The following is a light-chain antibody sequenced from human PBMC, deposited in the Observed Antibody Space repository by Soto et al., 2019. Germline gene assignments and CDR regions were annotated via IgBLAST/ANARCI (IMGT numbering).Light chain of an antibody. J-gene: IGKJ5*01. CDR1: QSVNSD. CDR2: DAS. V-gene: IGKV3-20*01. Sequence: EVVLTQSPGTLSLSPGERATLSCRASQSVNSDLAWYHQKPGQAPRLLISDASNRATGIPDRFSGSGSGTDFTLTISRLEPEDFAVYYCQQYGSSPLPFGQGTRLEIK. CDR3: QQYGSSPLP.